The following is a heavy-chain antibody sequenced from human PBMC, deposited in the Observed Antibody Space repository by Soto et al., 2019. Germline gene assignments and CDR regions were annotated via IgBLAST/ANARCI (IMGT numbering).Heavy chain of an antibody. CDR2: IYYSGSA. V-gene: IGHV4-59*01. Sequence: SETLSLTCTVSGGSISSYYWNWIRQPPGKGLEWIGNIYYSGSANYNPSLKSRVTMSADTSKNQFSLNLSYVSAADTALYYCWRGSYCSYSTCSLVAFDIWGPGTMVTVSS. CDR1: GGSISSYY. D-gene: IGHD2-2*01. CDR3: WRGSYCSYSTCSLVAFDI. J-gene: IGHJ3*02.